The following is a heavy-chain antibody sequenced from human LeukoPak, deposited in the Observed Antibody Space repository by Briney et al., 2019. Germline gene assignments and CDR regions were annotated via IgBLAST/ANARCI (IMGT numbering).Heavy chain of an antibody. D-gene: IGHD3-3*01. J-gene: IGHJ6*03. CDR3: ARGVRFLEWTPYYYYYMDV. Sequence: SVKVSCKASGYTFTSYGISWVRQAPGQGLEWMGGIIPIFGTANYAQKFQGRVTITADESTSTAYMELSSLRSEDTAVYYCARGVRFLEWTPYYYYYMDVWGKGTTVTVSS. CDR2: IIPIFGTA. V-gene: IGHV1-69*13. CDR1: GYTFTSYG.